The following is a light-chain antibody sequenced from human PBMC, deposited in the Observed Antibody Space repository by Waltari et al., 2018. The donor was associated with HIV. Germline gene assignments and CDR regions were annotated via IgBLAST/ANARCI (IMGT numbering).Light chain of an antibody. CDR3: AAWDNYLNAWV. V-gene: IGLV1-47*01. Sequence: QSVLTQPPSTSATPGQRVTILCSGASSTIGSHFVSWSQHLPGATPKLLIYESDRRPSGVPDRFSGSESGTSASLAVSGLRSEDEADYYCAAWDNYLNAWVFGGGTRVTVL. CDR2: ESD. J-gene: IGLJ3*02. CDR1: SSTIGSHF.